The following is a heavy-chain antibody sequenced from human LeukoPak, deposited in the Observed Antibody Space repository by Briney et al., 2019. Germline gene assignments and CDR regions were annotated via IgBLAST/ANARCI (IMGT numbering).Heavy chain of an antibody. J-gene: IGHJ5*02. V-gene: IGHV5-51*01. CDR2: IYPGDSVI. CDR3: ARLVPIVVVPAADNWFDP. Sequence: GGSLRLSCKGSGYSFTSYWIDWVRQMPGKGLEWMAIIYPGDSVIKYSPSFQGQVTISADKSISTAYLEWISLKASNTAMYYCARLVPIVVVPAADNWFDPWGQGTLVTVSS. CDR1: GYSFTSYW. D-gene: IGHD2-2*01.